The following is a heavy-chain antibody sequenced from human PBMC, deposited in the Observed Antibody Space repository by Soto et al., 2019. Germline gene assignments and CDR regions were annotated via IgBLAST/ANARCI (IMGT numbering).Heavy chain of an antibody. J-gene: IGHJ5*02. CDR2: ISGSGDST. CDR1: GFIFSSYS. D-gene: IGHD3-10*01. V-gene: IGHV3-23*01. Sequence: GGSLRLSCAASGFIFSSYSMNWVRQAPGKGLEWVSGISGSGDSTYYADSVKGRFTVSRDDSKNTLYLQMNSLRAEDTAVYYCARDERFGDGGWFDPWGQGTLVTVSS. CDR3: ARDERFGDGGWFDP.